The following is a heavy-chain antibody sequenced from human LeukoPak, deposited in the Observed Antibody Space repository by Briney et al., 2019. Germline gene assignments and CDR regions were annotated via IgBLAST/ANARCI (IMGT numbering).Heavy chain of an antibody. Sequence: WVRQAPGKGLEWVSGISWNSGSIGYADSVKGRFTISRDNAKNSLSLQMNSLRAEDTALYYCAKDAFGALYYFDFWGQGTLVTVSS. V-gene: IGHV3-9*01. D-gene: IGHD1-26*01. J-gene: IGHJ4*02. CDR2: ISWNSGSI. CDR3: AKDAFGALYYFDF.